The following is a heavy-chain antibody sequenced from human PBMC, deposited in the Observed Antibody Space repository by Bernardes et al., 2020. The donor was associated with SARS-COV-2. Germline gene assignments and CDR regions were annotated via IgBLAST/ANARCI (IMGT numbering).Heavy chain of an antibody. Sequence: SVKVSCKTSGNTFTSYAVIWVRQAPGQGLECMGGIIPLFGTTNYAQNFQGRVTIAADESKSTVYMELSSLRSEDTAMYYCARSGTYPDAFDIWGQGTMVTVSS. CDR1: GNTFTSYA. CDR2: IIPLFGTT. CDR3: ARSGTYPDAFDI. J-gene: IGHJ3*02. D-gene: IGHD1-26*01. V-gene: IGHV1-69*13.